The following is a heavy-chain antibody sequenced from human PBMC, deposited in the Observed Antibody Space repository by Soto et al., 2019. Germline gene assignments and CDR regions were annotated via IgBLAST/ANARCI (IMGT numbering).Heavy chain of an antibody. CDR1: GYTFTGYY. Sequence: QVQLVQSGAEVKKPGASVKVSCKASGYTFTGYYMHWVRQAPGQGLEWMGWINPNSGGTNYALKFQGWVTMTRDTSISTAYMELSRLRSDDTAVYYCARAYNWKQGEAFDIWGQGTMVTVSS. CDR2: INPNSGGT. V-gene: IGHV1-2*04. CDR3: ARAYNWKQGEAFDI. J-gene: IGHJ3*02. D-gene: IGHD1-20*01.